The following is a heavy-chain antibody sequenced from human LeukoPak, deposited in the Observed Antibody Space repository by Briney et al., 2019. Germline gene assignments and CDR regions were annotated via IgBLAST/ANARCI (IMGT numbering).Heavy chain of an antibody. V-gene: IGHV4-59*06. CDR1: GGSISSYY. Sequence: SETLSLTRTVSGGSISSYYWSWIRQHPGKGLEWIGYIYYSGSTYYNPSLKSRVTISVDTSKNQFSLILSSVTAADTAVYYCARSGSTRSYSYYGMDVWGQGTTITVSS. CDR3: ARSGSTRSYSYYGMDV. CDR2: IYYSGST. D-gene: IGHD2-15*01. J-gene: IGHJ6*02.